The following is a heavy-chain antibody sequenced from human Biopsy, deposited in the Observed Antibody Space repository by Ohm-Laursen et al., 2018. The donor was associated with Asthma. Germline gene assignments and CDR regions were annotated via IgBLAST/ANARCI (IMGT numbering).Heavy chain of an antibody. CDR3: ARAQAAHYYYGLDV. Sequence: TLSLTCAVSGGSISSGGYWTWIRQPPGKGLEWIGYISHSGSTYFNPSLKSRVTISLDRTKSQFSLKLSSVTAADTALYYCARAQAAHYYYGLDVWGQGTTATVSS. J-gene: IGHJ6*02. CDR1: GGSISSGGY. CDR2: ISHSGST. D-gene: IGHD6-6*01. V-gene: IGHV4-30-2*01.